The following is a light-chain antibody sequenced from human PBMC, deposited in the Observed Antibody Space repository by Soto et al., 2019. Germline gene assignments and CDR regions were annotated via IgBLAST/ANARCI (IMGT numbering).Light chain of an antibody. J-gene: IGLJ3*02. CDR3: CSYARGSTLV. CDR2: EDS. CDR1: SSDVGSYNL. Sequence: QSVLTQPASVAGSPGQSITISCTGTSSDVGSYNLVSWYQQHPVKAPKLMIYEDSKRPSGVSNRFFGSKSGNTASLTISGLQAEDEADYFCCSYARGSTLVFGGGTKLTVL. V-gene: IGLV2-23*01.